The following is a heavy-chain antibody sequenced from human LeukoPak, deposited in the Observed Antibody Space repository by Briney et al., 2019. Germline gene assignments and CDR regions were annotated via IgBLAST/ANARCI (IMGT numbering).Heavy chain of an antibody. Sequence: GGSLRLSCAASGFTFSSYWMHWVRQAPGKGLEWVSRIKTDGSSTSYADSVKGRFTISRDNAKNTLYLQMSSLRAEDTAVYYWATYTSIGVDTMKDYWGQGTLVTVSS. CDR2: IKTDGSST. J-gene: IGHJ4*02. CDR1: GFTFSSYW. D-gene: IGHD3-3*01. V-gene: IGHV3-74*01. CDR3: ATYTSIGVDTMKDY.